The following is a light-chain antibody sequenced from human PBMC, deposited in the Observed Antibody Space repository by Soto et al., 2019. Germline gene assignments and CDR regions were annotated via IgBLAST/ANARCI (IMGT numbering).Light chain of an antibody. V-gene: IGKV1-5*03. CDR3: QHYKSYSEA. J-gene: IGKJ1*01. CDR1: QTISSW. Sequence: DIQMTQSPSTLSGSVGDRVTITCRASQTISSWLAWYQQKPGKAPKLLIYKASTLKSGVPSRFSGSGSGTVCSLTISSLQPDDFATYYCQHYKSYSEAFGQGTKVDLK. CDR2: KAS.